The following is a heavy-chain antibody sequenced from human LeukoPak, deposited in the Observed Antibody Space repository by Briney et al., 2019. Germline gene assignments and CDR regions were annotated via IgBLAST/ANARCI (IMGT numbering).Heavy chain of an antibody. CDR3: ARGEGGILATPEDY. J-gene: IGHJ4*02. V-gene: IGHV3-53*01. CDR2: IYSGGDT. Sequence: GGSLRLSCAVSGFAVSSNYMSWVRQAPGKGLEWVSVIYSGGDTYYADSVKGRFTISRDNSKNTLYLQMNSLRAEDTAVYYCARGEGGILATPEDYWGQGTLVTVSS. CDR1: GFAVSSNY. D-gene: IGHD1-14*01.